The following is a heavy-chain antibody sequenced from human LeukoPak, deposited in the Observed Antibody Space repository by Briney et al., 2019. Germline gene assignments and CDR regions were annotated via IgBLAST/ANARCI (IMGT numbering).Heavy chain of an antibody. CDR2: IYPGDSDT. D-gene: IGHD6-6*01. CDR1: GYSFTSYW. CDR3: ARRTPEYTNRWYFDL. J-gene: IGHJ2*01. V-gene: IGHV5-51*01. Sequence: GESLKISCKGSGYSFTSYWIGWVRQMPGKGLEWMGIIYPGDSDTRYSPSFQGQVTISADKSINTAFVQWSSLKASDTAIYYCARRTPEYTNRWYFDLWGRGTLVTVPS.